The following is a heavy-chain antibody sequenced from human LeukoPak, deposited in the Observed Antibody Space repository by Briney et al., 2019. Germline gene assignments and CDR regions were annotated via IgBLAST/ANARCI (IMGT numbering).Heavy chain of an antibody. V-gene: IGHV1-18*01. CDR2: ISAYNGNT. D-gene: IGHD3-22*01. CDR1: GYTFTSYG. CDR3: AGESYYDSSGILVAFDI. Sequence: ASVKVSCKASGYTFTSYGISWVRQAPGQGLEWMGWISAYNGNTNYAQKLQGRVTMTTDTSTSTAYMELRSLRSDDTAVYYCAGESYYDSSGILVAFDIWGQGTMVTVSS. J-gene: IGHJ3*02.